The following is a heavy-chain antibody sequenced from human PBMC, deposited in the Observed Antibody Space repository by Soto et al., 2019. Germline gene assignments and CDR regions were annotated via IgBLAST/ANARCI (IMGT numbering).Heavy chain of an antibody. CDR2: INSDGSST. V-gene: IGHV3-74*01. CDR1: GFTFSSYW. J-gene: IGHJ5*02. D-gene: IGHD1-7*01. CDR3: ARGAMYNWNYDWFDP. Sequence: EVQLVESGGGLVQPGGSLRLSCAASGFTFSSYWMHWVRQAPGKGLVWVSRINSDGSSTSYADSVKGRFTISRDNAKNTLYLQMNSLRAEDTAVYYCARGAMYNWNYDWFDPWRQGTLVTVSS.